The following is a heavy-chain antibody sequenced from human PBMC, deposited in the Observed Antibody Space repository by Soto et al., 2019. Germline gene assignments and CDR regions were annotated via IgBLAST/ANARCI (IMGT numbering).Heavy chain of an antibody. CDR3: ARDGLLYYFDY. CDR2: ISSSSSYI. V-gene: IGHV3-21*01. D-gene: IGHD1-26*01. CDR1: GFTFSSYS. J-gene: IGHJ4*02. Sequence: GGSLRLSCAASGFTFSSYSMNWVRQAPGKGLEWVSSISSSSSYIYYADSVKGRFTISGDNAKNSLYLQMNSLRAEDTAVYYCARDGLLYYFDYWGQGTLVTVPS.